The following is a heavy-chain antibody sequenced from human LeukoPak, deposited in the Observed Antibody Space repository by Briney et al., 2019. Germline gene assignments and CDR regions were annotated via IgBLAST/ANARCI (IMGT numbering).Heavy chain of an antibody. J-gene: IGHJ6*02. CDR3: ARVLRFLEWLSSFYYYGMDV. Sequence: GASVKVSCKASGYTFTGYYMHWVRQAPGQGLEWMGWINPNSGGTNYAQKFQGRVTMTRDTSISTAYMELSRLRSDDTAVHYCARVLRFLEWLSSFYYYGMDVWGQGTTVTVSS. D-gene: IGHD3-3*01. CDR2: INPNSGGT. V-gene: IGHV1-2*02. CDR1: GYTFTGYY.